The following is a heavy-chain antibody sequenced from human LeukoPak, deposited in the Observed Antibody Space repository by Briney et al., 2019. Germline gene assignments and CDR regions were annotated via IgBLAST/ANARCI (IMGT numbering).Heavy chain of an antibody. CDR2: ISGGGVTT. D-gene: IGHD3-16*01. V-gene: IGHV3-23*01. CDR3: ARNQQLGGHSYYYYGMDV. J-gene: IGHJ6*02. Sequence: GGSLRLSGGGSGFTSIAYALTWARQAPGKGREWVSGISGGGVTTYYADSVKGRFTISRDNSKNTLYLQMNSLRADDTAIYYCARNQQLGGHSYYYYGMDVWGQGTTVTVSS. CDR1: GFTSIAYA.